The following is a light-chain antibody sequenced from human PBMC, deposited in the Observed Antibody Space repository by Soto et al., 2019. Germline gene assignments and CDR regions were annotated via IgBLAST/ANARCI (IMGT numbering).Light chain of an antibody. V-gene: IGKV3-20*01. Sequence: EIVLTQSPGILSLSPGERATVSCRASQSVGGSSLAWYQQRPGQAPRLLIYDTSKRATGIPDRFSGSGSGTDFTLTISRLEPEDFAVYYCQQYQNSPRTFGQGTKVDI. CDR2: DTS. J-gene: IGKJ1*01. CDR1: QSVGGSS. CDR3: QQYQNSPRT.